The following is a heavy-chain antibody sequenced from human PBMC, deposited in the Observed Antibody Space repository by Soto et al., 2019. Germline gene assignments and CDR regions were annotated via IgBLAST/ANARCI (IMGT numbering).Heavy chain of an antibody. CDR1: GYTFNSYA. Sequence: ASVKVSCKASGYTFNSYAMHWVRQAPGQGLEWMGWINAGNGNTKYSQKFQGRVTITRDTSASTAYMELSSLRSEDTAVYYCARGSGYYYWDDYWGQGTLVTVSS. J-gene: IGHJ4*02. CDR2: INAGNGNT. D-gene: IGHD3-22*01. V-gene: IGHV1-3*01. CDR3: ARGSGYYYWDDY.